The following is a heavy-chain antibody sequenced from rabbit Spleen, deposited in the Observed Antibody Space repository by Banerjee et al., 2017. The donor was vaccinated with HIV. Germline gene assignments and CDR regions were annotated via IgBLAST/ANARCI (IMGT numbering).Heavy chain of an antibody. D-gene: IGHD1-1*01. J-gene: IGHJ4*01. Sequence: QSLEESGGDLVKPGASLTLTCTASGFDFSSNYYMCWVRQAPGKGLEWIGYIDPLFGTTYHASWVNGRFTISSDSAQNTVDLQLNSLTAADTATYFCARDDGSGAYIDGYFNLWGPGTLVTVS. V-gene: IGHV1S40*01. CDR1: GFDFSSNYY. CDR3: ARDDGSGAYIDGYFNL. CDR2: IDPLFGTT.